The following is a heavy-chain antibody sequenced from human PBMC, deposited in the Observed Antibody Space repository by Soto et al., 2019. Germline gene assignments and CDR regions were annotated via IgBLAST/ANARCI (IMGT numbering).Heavy chain of an antibody. CDR3: ARQIYDSDTGPNFQYYFDS. D-gene: IGHD5-12*01. CDR2: IDPSDSQT. CDR1: GYSFDGYW. J-gene: IGHJ4*02. Sequence: PGESLKISCKGSGYSFDGYWITWMRQKPGKGLEWMGRIDPSDSQTYYSPSFRGHVTISVTKSITSVFLQWSSLRASDTSTHYCARQIYDSDTGPNFQYYFDSWGQGTPVTVSS. V-gene: IGHV5-10-1*01.